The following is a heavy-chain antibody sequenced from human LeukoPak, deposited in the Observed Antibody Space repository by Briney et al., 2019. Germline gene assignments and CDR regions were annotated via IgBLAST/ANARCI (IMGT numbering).Heavy chain of an antibody. CDR3: AGGYSYGTFDY. J-gene: IGHJ4*02. Sequence: SVKVSCKASGGTFSRYAISWVRQAPGQGLEWMGGSIPIFGTATYAQKFQATVTLTAAESTRTAYMELSSLRSEDTAVYYCAGGYSYGTFDYWGQGTLVTVSS. D-gene: IGHD5-18*01. CDR2: SIPIFGTA. V-gene: IGHV1-69*13. CDR1: GGTFSRYA.